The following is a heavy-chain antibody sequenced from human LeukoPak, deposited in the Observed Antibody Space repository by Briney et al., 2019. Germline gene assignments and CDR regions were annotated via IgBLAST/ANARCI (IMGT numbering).Heavy chain of an antibody. Sequence: GGSLRLSCAASGFTFSNYAMTWVRQAPGKRLEMVSGIYGDDDKTVYGDAVKGRFTISRDNSKNTLFLQMDSLRADDTAVYYCAKTQGYYDAWGQGALVTVSS. CDR2: IYGDDDKT. CDR3: AKTQGYYDA. D-gene: IGHD2-15*01. J-gene: IGHJ5*02. CDR1: GFTFSNYA. V-gene: IGHV3-23*01.